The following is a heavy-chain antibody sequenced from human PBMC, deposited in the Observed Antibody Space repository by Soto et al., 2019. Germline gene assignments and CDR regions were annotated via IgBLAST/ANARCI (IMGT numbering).Heavy chain of an antibody. CDR3: ARFSAIFGNWFDP. CDR1: GGSISSGGYY. J-gene: IGHJ5*02. D-gene: IGHD3-3*01. CDR2: IYYSGST. V-gene: IGHV4-31*03. Sequence: QVQLQESGPGLVKPSQTVSVTCTVSGGSISSGGYYWSWIRQHPGKGLEWIGYIYYSGSTYYNLSLKSRVTISVDTSKNQFSLKLSSVTPADTAVYYCARFSAIFGNWFDPWGQGTLVTVSS.